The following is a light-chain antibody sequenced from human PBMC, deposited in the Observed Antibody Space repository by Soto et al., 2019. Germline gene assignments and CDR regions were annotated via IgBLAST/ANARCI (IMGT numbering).Light chain of an antibody. CDR3: SSYTTSNTLV. V-gene: IGLV2-14*01. CDR2: EVS. CDR1: SSDVGAYTY. Sequence: QSALTQPASVSVSPGQSITISCTGTSSDVGAYTYVSWYQQHPGKAPKLMIFEVSDRPSGVSNRFSGSKSGNTASLTISGLQAEDEADYYCSSYTTSNTLVFGGGTKVTVL. J-gene: IGLJ2*01.